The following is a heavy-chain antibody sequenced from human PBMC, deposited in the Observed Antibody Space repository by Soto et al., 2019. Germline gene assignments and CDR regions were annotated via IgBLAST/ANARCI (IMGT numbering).Heavy chain of an antibody. Sequence: QVQLQESGPGLVKPSETLSLTCTVSGGSISSYYWSWIRQPPGKGLEWIGYIYYSGSTNYNPSLKSRVTISVDTSKNQCSLKLSSVTAADTAVYYCAREGGYCISTSCYQNYGMDVWGQGTTVTVSS. J-gene: IGHJ6*02. CDR2: IYYSGST. CDR3: AREGGYCISTSCYQNYGMDV. CDR1: GGSISSYY. V-gene: IGHV4-59*01. D-gene: IGHD2-2*01.